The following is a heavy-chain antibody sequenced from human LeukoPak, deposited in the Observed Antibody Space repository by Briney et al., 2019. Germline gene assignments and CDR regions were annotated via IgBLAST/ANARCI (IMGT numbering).Heavy chain of an antibody. J-gene: IGHJ4*02. Sequence: GGSLRLSCAASGFTFSDNYMSWIRQAPAQGLEWGSYISSSGSTIYYADSVKGRFNISFDNARNYLYLQMTGLRAEDTAVYTCARGTGFGESLDYWGQGTLVTVSS. V-gene: IGHV3-11*01. CDR3: ARGTGFGESLDY. CDR2: ISSSGSTI. D-gene: IGHD3-10*01. CDR1: GFTFSDNY.